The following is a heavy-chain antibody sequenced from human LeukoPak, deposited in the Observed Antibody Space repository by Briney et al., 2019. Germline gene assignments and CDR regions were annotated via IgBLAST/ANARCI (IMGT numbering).Heavy chain of an antibody. J-gene: IGHJ6*04. Sequence: SETLSLTCTVSGGSVSSGSYYWSWIRQPPGRGRECIGYTYYSGSTNYNPSLQSRVTISVDTSKNQFSLKLSYVTAADTAVYYCARDRRAMVRGAPFNYGRDVWGKGTTVTVSS. V-gene: IGHV4-61*01. CDR1: GGSVSSGSYY. CDR3: ARDRRAMVRGAPFNYGRDV. D-gene: IGHD3-10*01. CDR2: TYYSGST.